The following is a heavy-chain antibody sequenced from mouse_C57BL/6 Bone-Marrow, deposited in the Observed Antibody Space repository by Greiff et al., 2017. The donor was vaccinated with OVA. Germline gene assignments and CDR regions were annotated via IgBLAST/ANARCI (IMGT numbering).Heavy chain of an antibody. CDR2: IYPRSGNT. D-gene: IGHD3-2*01. CDR1: GYTFTSYG. V-gene: IGHV1-81*01. J-gene: IGHJ4*01. Sequence: QVQLKQSGAELARPGASVKLSCKASGYTFTSYGISWVKQRTGQGLEWIGEIYPRSGNTYYNEKFKGKATLTADKSSSTAYMELRSLTSEDSAVYFCAREGETSRYDYWGQGTSVTVSS. CDR3: AREGETSRYDY.